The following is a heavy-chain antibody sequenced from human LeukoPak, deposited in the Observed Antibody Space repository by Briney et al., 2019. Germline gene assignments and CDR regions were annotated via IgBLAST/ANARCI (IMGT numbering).Heavy chain of an antibody. J-gene: IGHJ5*02. CDR2: IFPGDSET. D-gene: IGHD6-25*01. Sequence: GESLKISCKSSGYIFYTYWIGWVRQMSGKGLEWMGIIFPGDSETRYSPSFQGQVTISADKSISTAYLQWSSLKASDTAMYYCARGSHDRGYFGYFDTWGQGTLVTVSS. V-gene: IGHV5-51*01. CDR1: GYIFYTYW. CDR3: ARGSHDRGYFGYFDT.